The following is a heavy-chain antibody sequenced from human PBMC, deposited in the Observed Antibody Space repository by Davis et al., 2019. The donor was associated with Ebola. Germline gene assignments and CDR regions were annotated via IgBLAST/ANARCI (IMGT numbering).Heavy chain of an antibody. CDR1: GFTFDDYG. Sequence: PGGSLRLSCAASGFTFDDYGMSWVRQAPGKGLEWVSGINWNGGSTGYADSVKGRFTISRDNAKNSLYLQMNSLRAEDTAVYYCAKVGGSGWPLDYWGQGTLVTVSP. V-gene: IGHV3-20*04. CDR3: AKVGGSGWPLDY. J-gene: IGHJ4*02. CDR2: INWNGGST. D-gene: IGHD6-19*01.